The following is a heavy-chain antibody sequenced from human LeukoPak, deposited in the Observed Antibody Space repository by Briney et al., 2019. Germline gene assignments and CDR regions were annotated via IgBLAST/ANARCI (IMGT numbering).Heavy chain of an antibody. V-gene: IGHV4-4*07. Sequence: SETLSLTCIVSGGSISDDYWSWIRQPAGKGPEWIGRIYNSETANYNPSLKSRVTMSVDTSKNQLSLRLRSVTAADTAVYYCARGAGPFDSWGQGTLVTVSS. D-gene: IGHD6-19*01. CDR1: GGSISDDY. J-gene: IGHJ4*02. CDR2: IYNSETA. CDR3: ARGAGPFDS.